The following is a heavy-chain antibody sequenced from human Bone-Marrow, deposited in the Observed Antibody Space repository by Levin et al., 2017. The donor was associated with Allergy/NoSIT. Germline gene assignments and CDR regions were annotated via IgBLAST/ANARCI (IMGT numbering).Heavy chain of an antibody. D-gene: IGHD3-10*01. V-gene: IGHV1-69*04. Sequence: SVKVSCKASGGTFSSYAISWVRQAPGQGLEWMGRIIPILGIANYAQKFQGRVTITADKSTSTAYMELSSLRSEDTAVYYCARDPFKLWFGELLETYYFDYWGQGTLVTVSS. CDR2: IIPILGIA. J-gene: IGHJ4*02. CDR1: GGTFSSYA. CDR3: ARDPFKLWFGELLETYYFDY.